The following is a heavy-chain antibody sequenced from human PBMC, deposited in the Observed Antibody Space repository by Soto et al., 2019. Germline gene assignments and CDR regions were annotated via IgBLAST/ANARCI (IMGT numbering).Heavy chain of an antibody. CDR2: IYYSGST. CDR1: GGSISSYY. CDR3: ARCGYSSGWYGFDY. J-gene: IGHJ4*02. V-gene: IGHV4-59*01. D-gene: IGHD6-19*01. Sequence: PSETLSLTCTVSGGSISSYYWSWIRQPPGKGLEWIGYIYYSGSTNYNPSLKSRVTISVDTSKNQFSLKLSSVTAADTAVYYCARCGYSSGWYGFDYWGQGTLVTVSS.